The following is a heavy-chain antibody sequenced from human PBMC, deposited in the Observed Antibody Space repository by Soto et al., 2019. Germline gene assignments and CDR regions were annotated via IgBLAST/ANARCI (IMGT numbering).Heavy chain of an antibody. D-gene: IGHD4-4*01. CDR2: ISAYNGNT. CDR3: AREDVEMPTVSGY. CDR1: GYPFTSYG. J-gene: IGHJ4*01. Sequence: QVQLVQPGAEVKKPGASVKVSCKASGYPFTSYGISWVRQAPGQGLEWMGWISAYNGNTNYTQNLQGRVTMTTDTSTTTAYMELRSLSSDDTAVYYCAREDVEMPTVSGYWGQGTLVTVSS. V-gene: IGHV1-18*01.